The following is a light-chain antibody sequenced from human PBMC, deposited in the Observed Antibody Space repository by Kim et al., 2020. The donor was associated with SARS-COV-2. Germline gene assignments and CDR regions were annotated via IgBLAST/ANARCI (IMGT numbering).Light chain of an antibody. CDR1: SDNVGNEG. CDR3: SSWDRSLAAWV. J-gene: IGLJ3*02. Sequence: QTAKLTCAGNSDNVGNEGASWLQQHQGHPPKLLSYRSNNRPSGISARFSASRSGIAASLTITGLQPEDEADYYCSSWDRSLAAWVFGGGTHVTVL. CDR2: RSN. V-gene: IGLV10-54*04.